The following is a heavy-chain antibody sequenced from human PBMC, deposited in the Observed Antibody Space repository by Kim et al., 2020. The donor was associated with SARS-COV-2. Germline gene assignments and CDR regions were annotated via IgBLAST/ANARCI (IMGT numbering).Heavy chain of an antibody. CDR3: ARGRAVDY. V-gene: IGHV4-34*01. J-gene: IGHJ4*02. CDR1: GGSFSGYY. CDR2: INHSGST. Sequence: SETLSLTCAVYGGSFSGYYWSWIRQPPGKGLEWIGEINHSGSTNYNPSLKSRVTISVDTSKNQFSLKLSSVTAADTAVYYCARGRAVDYWGQGTLVTVSS.